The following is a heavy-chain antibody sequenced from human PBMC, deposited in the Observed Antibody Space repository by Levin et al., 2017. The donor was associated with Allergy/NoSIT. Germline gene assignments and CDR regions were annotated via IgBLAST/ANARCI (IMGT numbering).Heavy chain of an antibody. CDR1: GFTFSSYS. CDR3: ARARDGSGYFGDYYFYGMDV. CDR2: ISSSSSTA. D-gene: IGHD3-22*01. V-gene: IGHV3-48*02. Sequence: GGSLRLSCAASGFTFSSYSMNWVRQAPGKGLEWVSYISSSSSTADYADSVKGRFTISRDNAKNSLYLQMTSLRDEDTAVYYCARARDGSGYFGDYYFYGMDVWGHGTTVTVSS. J-gene: IGHJ6*02.